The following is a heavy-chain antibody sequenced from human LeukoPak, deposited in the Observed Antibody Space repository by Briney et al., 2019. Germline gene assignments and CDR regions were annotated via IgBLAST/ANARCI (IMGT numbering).Heavy chain of an antibody. CDR1: GGSISSGGYY. D-gene: IGHD3-22*01. V-gene: IGHV4-31*03. CDR2: IYYSGST. J-gene: IGHJ2*01. Sequence: PSQTLSLACTVSGGSISSGGYYWSRIRQHPGKGLERIGYIYYSGSTYYNPSLKSRVTISVDTSKNQFSLKLSSVTAADTAVYYCARTVIVVVITDWYFDLWGRGTLVTVSS. CDR3: ARTVIVVVITDWYFDL.